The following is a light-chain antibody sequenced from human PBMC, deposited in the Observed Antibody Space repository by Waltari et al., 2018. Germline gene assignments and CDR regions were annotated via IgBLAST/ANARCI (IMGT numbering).Light chain of an antibody. CDR1: QSVNSN. Sequence: EIVMTQSPATLSVSPGERATLSCRASQSVNSNLVWYQPRPGQAPRLLLHGASSRATGVPARFSARAAGPGVTLTISSTQSEEFAVDYCKNYENWPPQEPTFGGGTKVEIK. CDR3: KNYENWPPQEPT. CDR2: GAS. J-gene: IGKJ4*01. V-gene: IGKV3-15*01.